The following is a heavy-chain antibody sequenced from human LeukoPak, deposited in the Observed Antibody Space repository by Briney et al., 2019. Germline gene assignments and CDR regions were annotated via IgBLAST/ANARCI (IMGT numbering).Heavy chain of an antibody. V-gene: IGHV1-2*02. J-gene: IGHJ5*02. CDR2: INPNSGET. CDR1: GYTFTASY. Sequence: ASVKVSCKTSGYTFTASYMHWVRQAPGQGLEWMGWINPNSGETNYAPKFQGRVIMTRDTSISTAYMEVTRLTSDDTAIYYCARVLGSRVDPWGQGTLVTVSS. CDR3: ARVLGSRVDP.